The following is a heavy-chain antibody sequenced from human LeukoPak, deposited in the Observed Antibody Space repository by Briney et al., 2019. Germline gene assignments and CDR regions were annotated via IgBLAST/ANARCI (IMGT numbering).Heavy chain of an antibody. V-gene: IGHV4-4*07. CDR1: GGSTGSYY. J-gene: IGHJ4*02. CDR2: LYTSGST. Sequence: SETLSLTCTFSGGSTGSYYWTWIRQPAGKGLEWIGRLYTSGSTNYNPSLNSRVTMSLDTSQNQFSLKLSSVTAADSAVYYCARYTIFGVVIRTAYFDYWGQGTLVTVSS. CDR3: ARYTIFGVVIRTAYFDY. D-gene: IGHD3-3*01.